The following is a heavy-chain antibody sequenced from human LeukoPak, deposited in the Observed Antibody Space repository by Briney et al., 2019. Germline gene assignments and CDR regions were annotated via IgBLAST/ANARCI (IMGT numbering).Heavy chain of an antibody. Sequence: GGSLRLSCAASGFTFSSYSMNWVRQAPGKGLEWVSYISSSSSTIYYADSVKGRFTISRDNAKNSPYLQMNSLRAEDTAVYYCARSHVLRFLEWFPNYNWFDPWGQGTLVTVSS. V-gene: IGHV3-48*01. CDR3: ARSHVLRFLEWFPNYNWFDP. D-gene: IGHD3-3*01. J-gene: IGHJ5*02. CDR2: ISSSSSTI. CDR1: GFTFSSYS.